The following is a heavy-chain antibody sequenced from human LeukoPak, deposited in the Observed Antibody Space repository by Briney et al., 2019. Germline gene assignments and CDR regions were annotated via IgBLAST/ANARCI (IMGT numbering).Heavy chain of an antibody. CDR3: ARDKGRGYSYGWDY. D-gene: IGHD5-18*01. Sequence: GGSLRLSCAASGFNFSTYIMTWVRQAPGKGLEWVSYISVRGGDIYYADSVEGRFTVSRDNAKNSLYLQMHTLRDEDTAVYYCARDKGRGYSYGWDYWGQGTLVTVSS. CDR1: GFNFSTYI. J-gene: IGHJ4*02. V-gene: IGHV3-48*02. CDR2: ISVRGGDI.